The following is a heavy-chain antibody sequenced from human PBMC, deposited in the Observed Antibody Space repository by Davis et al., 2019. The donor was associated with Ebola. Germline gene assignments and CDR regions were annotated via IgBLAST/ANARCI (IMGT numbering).Heavy chain of an antibody. CDR3: AREAVWRFDP. Sequence: PGGSLRLSCAASGFTFSSYAMSWVRQAPGKGLEWVANIRQDGSEKHYVDSVKGRFTISRDNAKNSLYLQMNSLRAEDTAVYYCAREAVWRFDPWGQGTLVTVSS. CDR1: GFTFSSYA. V-gene: IGHV3-7*03. D-gene: IGHD3-16*01. CDR2: IRQDGSEK. J-gene: IGHJ5*02.